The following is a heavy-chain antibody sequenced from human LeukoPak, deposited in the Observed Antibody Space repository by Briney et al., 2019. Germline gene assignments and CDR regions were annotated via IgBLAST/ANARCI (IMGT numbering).Heavy chain of an antibody. CDR3: ARESQYSSGWYYFDY. CDR1: GFTFSNYS. J-gene: IGHJ4*02. D-gene: IGHD6-19*01. V-gene: IGHV3-21*04. CDR2: ISSRSSYI. Sequence: GGSLRLSCAASGFTFSNYSMNWVRQAPGKGLEWVSSISSRSSYIYYADSVKGRFTISKDNSKNTLYLEMNSLRAEDTAVYYCARESQYSSGWYYFDYWGQGTLVTVSA.